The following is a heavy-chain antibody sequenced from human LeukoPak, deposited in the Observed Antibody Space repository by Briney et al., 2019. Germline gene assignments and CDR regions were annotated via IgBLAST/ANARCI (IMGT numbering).Heavy chain of an antibody. V-gene: IGHV3-64*01. CDR2: IDDNGVGT. Sequence: GGSLRLSCAASGFTFSSYAMHWVRQAPGKGLEYVSAIDDNGVGTYHASSVKGRFTISRDNSKNMLYPQMGSLRAEDMAIYYCARATATKYDYWGQGTVVTVSS. CDR1: GFTFSSYA. D-gene: IGHD2-21*02. CDR3: ARATATKYDY. J-gene: IGHJ4*02.